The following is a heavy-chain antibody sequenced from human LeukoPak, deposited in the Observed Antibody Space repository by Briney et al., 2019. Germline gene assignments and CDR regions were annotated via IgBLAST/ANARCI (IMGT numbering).Heavy chain of an antibody. CDR3: ARDYYGSGSDNYYYYGMDV. CDR2: IIPILGIA. J-gene: IGHJ6*02. D-gene: IGHD3-10*01. V-gene: IGHV1-69*04. CDR1: GGTFSSYA. Sequence: SVKVSCKASGGTFSSYAISWVRQAPGQGLEWMGRIIPILGIANYAQKFQGRVTITADKSTSTAYMELSSLRSEDTAVYYCARDYYGSGSDNYYYYGMDVWGQGTTVTVSS.